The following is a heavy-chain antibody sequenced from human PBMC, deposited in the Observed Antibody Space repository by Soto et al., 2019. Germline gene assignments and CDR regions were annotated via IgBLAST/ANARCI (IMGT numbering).Heavy chain of an antibody. CDR3: ARDKGGSPSVYYYCGMDV. CDR2: IYYSGST. Sequence: SETLSLTCTDSGGSISSYYWSWIRQPPGKGLEWIGYIYYSGSTNYNPSLKSRVTISVDTPKNQFSLKLSSVTAADTAVYYCARDKGGSPSVYYYCGMDVWGQGTTVTV. CDR1: GGSISSYY. D-gene: IGHD2-15*01. J-gene: IGHJ6*02. V-gene: IGHV4-59*01.